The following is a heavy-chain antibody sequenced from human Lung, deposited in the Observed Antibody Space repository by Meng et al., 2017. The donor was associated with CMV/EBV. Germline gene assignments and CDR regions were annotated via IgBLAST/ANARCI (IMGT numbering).Heavy chain of an antibody. V-gene: IGHV3-48*03. CDR1: GFTFSSYE. Sequence: GGSLRLSCAASGFTFSSYEMKWVRQAPGKGLEWVSYISSSGSTIYYADSVKGRFTISRDNAKNSLYLQMNSLRAEDTAVYYCARDEAYGMDVWGQGTMVTISS. CDR2: ISSSGSTI. CDR3: ARDEAYGMDV. J-gene: IGHJ6*02.